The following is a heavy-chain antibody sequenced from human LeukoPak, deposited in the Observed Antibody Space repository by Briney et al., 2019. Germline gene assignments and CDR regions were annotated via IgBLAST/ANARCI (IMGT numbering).Heavy chain of an antibody. V-gene: IGHV1-69*05. CDR1: GGTFTSYA. CDR3: ARATYCSGGSCSDL. J-gene: IGHJ5*02. Sequence: SGKVSCKASGGTFTSYAISWVRQAPGQGLEWMGGLIPIFGTANYTQKYQGRVTITTDESTSTAYMELSSLRSEDTAVYYCARATYCSGGSCSDLWGQGTLVTVSS. D-gene: IGHD2-15*01. CDR2: LIPIFGTA.